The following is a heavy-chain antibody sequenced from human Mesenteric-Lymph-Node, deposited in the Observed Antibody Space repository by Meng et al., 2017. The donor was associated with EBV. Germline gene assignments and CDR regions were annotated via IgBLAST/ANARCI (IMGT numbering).Heavy chain of an antibody. V-gene: IGHV4-34*02. CDR3: ARVRSSGSGLIRNYFDY. D-gene: IGHD6-19*01. J-gene: IGHJ4*02. Sequence: QVQLQKWGEGLLKPAETLSLSCAVYGGSFNDYYWIWIRQAPGKGLEWIGEINHIRSVYYNPSLKSRVTISVDTSNNQISLRLTSVTAADTAIYYCARVRSSGSGLIRNYFDYWGQGTLVTVSS. CDR2: INHIRSV. CDR1: GGSFNDYY.